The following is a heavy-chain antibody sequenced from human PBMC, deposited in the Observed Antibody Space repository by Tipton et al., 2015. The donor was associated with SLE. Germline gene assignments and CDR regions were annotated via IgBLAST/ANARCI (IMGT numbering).Heavy chain of an antibody. CDR1: GYTFTSYD. J-gene: IGHJ3*02. CDR3: ARDSSWELRFAFDI. V-gene: IGHV1-8*02. D-gene: IGHD1-26*01. Sequence: QLVQSGAEVKNPGASVKVSCKTSGYTFTSYDINWVRQAAGQGLEWLGWMNPNSGNTGYAQKFQGRVTMTRDTSISTAYMELSRLRSDDTAVYYCARDSSWELRFAFDIWGQGTMVTVSS. CDR2: MNPNSGNT.